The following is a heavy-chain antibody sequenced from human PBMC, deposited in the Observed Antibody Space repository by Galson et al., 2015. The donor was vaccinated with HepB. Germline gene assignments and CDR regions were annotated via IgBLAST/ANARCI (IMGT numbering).Heavy chain of an antibody. Sequence: ALRLSCAASGFTFSSYAMDWVRQAPGKGLEWVAVISYDGSNKYYADSVKGRFTISGDDSKNTQYLQMNSLRAEDTDVYYCARDLLRYSGNDNLGYGIDVWGQGTTVTVAS. J-gene: IGHJ6*02. CDR1: GFTFSSYA. CDR2: ISYDGSNK. D-gene: IGHD5-12*01. CDR3: ARDLLRYSGNDNLGYGIDV. V-gene: IGHV3-30-3*01.